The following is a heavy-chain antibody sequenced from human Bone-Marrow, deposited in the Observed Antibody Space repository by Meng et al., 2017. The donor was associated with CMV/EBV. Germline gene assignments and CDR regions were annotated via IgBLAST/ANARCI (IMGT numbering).Heavy chain of an antibody. D-gene: IGHD6-19*01. V-gene: IGHV3-15*01. CDR2: MKSHTEGGTT. CDR3: WLAAAPAPIDY. J-gene: IGHJ4*02. CDR1: GFTFTSAW. Sequence: ASGFTFTSAWMSRFSQAPGTGLGWVGRMKSHTEGGTTDYAAPVKGRLTISRDDSMTTLYLQMNSLKTEDTAVYYCWLAAAPAPIDYWGQGTLVTVSS.